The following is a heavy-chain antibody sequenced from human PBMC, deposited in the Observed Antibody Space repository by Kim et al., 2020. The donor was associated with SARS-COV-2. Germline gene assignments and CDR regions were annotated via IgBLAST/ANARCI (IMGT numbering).Heavy chain of an antibody. CDR1: GFTFSNYG. Sequence: GGSLRLSCVASGFTFSNYGMHWVRQAPGKGLEWVGIVSYEGRNTFYAGFVEGRFTISRDNSKNTLYLQMNNLRTEDTALYYCVKEAAFTTVVVDYYFDYWSQGTLVTVSS. CDR2: VSYEGRNT. V-gene: IGHV3-30*18. CDR3: VKEAAFTTVVVDYYFDY. J-gene: IGHJ4*02. D-gene: IGHD2-15*01.